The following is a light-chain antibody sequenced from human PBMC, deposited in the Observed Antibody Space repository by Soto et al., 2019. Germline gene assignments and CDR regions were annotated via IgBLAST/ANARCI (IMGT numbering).Light chain of an antibody. CDR2: DAS. CDR1: QSVNIY. Sequence: EIVLTQSPATLSLSPGERATLSCRASQSVNIYLAWYQQKPGQAPRLLIYDASNRATGIPARLRGSGSGTDFTLTISSLEPEDFAVYYCQHRSGFTFGPGTKVDIK. V-gene: IGKV3-11*01. CDR3: QHRSGFT. J-gene: IGKJ3*01.